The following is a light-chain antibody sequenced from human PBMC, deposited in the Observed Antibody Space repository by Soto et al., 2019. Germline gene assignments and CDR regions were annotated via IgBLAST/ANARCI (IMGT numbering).Light chain of an antibody. Sequence: EIVMTQSPATLSLSPGARATLSCRASQSVSSYLAWYQQKPGQAPRLLIYGASSRATGIPDRFSGGGSGTDFTLTISRLEPEDFAVYYCQQCGSSPWTFGQGTKVDIK. CDR1: QSVSSY. J-gene: IGKJ1*01. CDR2: GAS. CDR3: QQCGSSPWT. V-gene: IGKV3-20*01.